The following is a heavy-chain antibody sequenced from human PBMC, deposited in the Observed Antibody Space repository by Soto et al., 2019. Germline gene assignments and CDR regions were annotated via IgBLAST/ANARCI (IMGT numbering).Heavy chain of an antibody. Sequence: PGGSLRLSCAASGFTFSSYAMHWVRQAPGKGLEWVAVISYDGSNKYYADSVKGRFTISRDNSKNTLYLQMNSLRAEDTAVYYCARGGVVPAAIVGYYYYGMDVWGQGTTVTVSS. J-gene: IGHJ6*02. CDR3: ARGGVVPAAIVGYYYYGMDV. CDR1: GFTFSSYA. D-gene: IGHD2-2*01. V-gene: IGHV3-30-3*01. CDR2: ISYDGSNK.